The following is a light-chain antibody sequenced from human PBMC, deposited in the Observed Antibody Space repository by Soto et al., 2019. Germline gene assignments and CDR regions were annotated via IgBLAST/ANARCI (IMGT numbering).Light chain of an antibody. V-gene: IGKV3-20*01. CDR3: HQYSSSTKT. CDR1: QSVSSN. CDR2: GAS. Sequence: EMVMTQSPATLSVSPGERATLSCRASQSVSSNLAWYQQRPGQAPRLLIYGASSRATGIPDRFSGSGSGTDFTLTISRLEPEDFAVYYCHQYSSSTKTFGQGTKVDI. J-gene: IGKJ1*01.